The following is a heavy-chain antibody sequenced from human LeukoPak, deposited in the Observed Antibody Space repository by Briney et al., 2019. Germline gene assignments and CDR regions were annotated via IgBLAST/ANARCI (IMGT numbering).Heavy chain of an antibody. Sequence: SESLSLTCTDSGGSISGYYWSWMRQPPGKGLESIGYVYYSGSTNYYASLKSRVTISVETSKNRFSLKLYSVTAADTAVYYCARDLANGSMDVWGQGTTVTVS. D-gene: IGHD4/OR15-4a*01. CDR2: VYYSGST. V-gene: IGHV4-59*01. CDR1: GGSISGYY. CDR3: ARDLANGSMDV. J-gene: IGHJ6*02.